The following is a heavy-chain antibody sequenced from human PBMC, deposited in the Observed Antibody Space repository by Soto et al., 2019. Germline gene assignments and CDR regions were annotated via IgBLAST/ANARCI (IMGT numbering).Heavy chain of an antibody. D-gene: IGHD2-2*01. Sequence: ASVKVSCKASGYTFTSYAMHWLRQAPGQRLEWMGWINAGNGNTKYSQKFQGRVTITRDTSASTAYMELSSLRSEDTAVYYCARSYCSSTSCYAYYYYYGMDVWGQGTTVTVSS. V-gene: IGHV1-3*01. CDR2: INAGNGNT. CDR3: ARSYCSSTSCYAYYYYYGMDV. J-gene: IGHJ6*02. CDR1: GYTFTSYA.